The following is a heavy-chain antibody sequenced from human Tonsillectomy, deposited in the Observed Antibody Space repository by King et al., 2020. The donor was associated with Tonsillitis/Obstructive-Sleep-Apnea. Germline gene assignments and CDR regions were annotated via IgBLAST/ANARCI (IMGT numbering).Heavy chain of an antibody. CDR3: ARGVYCTGGVCYVDY. D-gene: IGHD2-8*02. V-gene: IGHV7-4-1*02. J-gene: IGHJ4*02. CDR2: INANTGNP. CDR1: GYTFTSYA. Sequence: QLVQSGSELKKPGASVKVSCKASGYTFTSYAMNWVRQAPGQGLEWVGWINANTGNPTFAHGFTGRFVCSLDTSVSTAYMQISSLKAEETAVYYCARGVYCTGGVCYVDYWGQGTLVTVSS.